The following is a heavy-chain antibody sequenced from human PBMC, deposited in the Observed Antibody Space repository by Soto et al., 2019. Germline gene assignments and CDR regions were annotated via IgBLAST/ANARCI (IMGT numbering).Heavy chain of an antibody. D-gene: IGHD3-16*01. Sequence: EVQLVESGGDLVQPGGSLRLSCAASGFTFSSYWMQWVRQAPGKGLVWVSRINSDGSSTTYAESVKGRFSVSRDNAKNTLYLQMDRLKTEDTAVYFCARDDRDYVWGSFRYFDSWGQGTQVTVSS. V-gene: IGHV3-74*01. CDR1: GFTFSSYW. J-gene: IGHJ4*02. CDR2: INSDGSST. CDR3: ARDDRDYVWGSFRYFDS.